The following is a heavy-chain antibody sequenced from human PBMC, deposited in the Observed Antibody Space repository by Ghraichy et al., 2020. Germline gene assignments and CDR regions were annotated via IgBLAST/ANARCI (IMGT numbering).Heavy chain of an antibody. CDR2: INHSGST. V-gene: IGHV4-34*01. CDR1: GGSFSGYY. D-gene: IGHD2-2*01. CDR3: ARGPIGCSSTSCYRIRNYYYGMDV. J-gene: IGHJ6*02. Sequence: SETLSLTCAVYGGSFSGYYWSWIRQPPGKGLEWIGKINHSGSTNYNPSLKSRVTISVDTSKNQFSLKLSSVTAADTAVYYCARGPIGCSSTSCYRIRNYYYGMDVWGQGTTVTVSS.